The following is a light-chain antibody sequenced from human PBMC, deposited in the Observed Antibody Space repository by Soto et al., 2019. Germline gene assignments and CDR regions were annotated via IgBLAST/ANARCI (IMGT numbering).Light chain of an antibody. V-gene: IGKV1-39*01. CDR1: QSISYN. Sequence: DIQMTQSPSSLSASVGDRVTITCRASQSISYNLNWYQQKPGKAPKLLIYAASTLQSGVPSRFSGSGSGTDFTLTISSLQPDDFAVYYCQQYNNWPRTFGQGTKVDIK. J-gene: IGKJ1*01. CDR2: AAS. CDR3: QQYNNWPRT.